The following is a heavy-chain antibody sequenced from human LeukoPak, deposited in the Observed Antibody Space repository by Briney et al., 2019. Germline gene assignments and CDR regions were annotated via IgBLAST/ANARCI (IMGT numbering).Heavy chain of an antibody. CDR1: GFTFSSYG. CDR2: ISYDGSDK. CDR3: AKASYYDILTGYYYYYGMDV. V-gene: IGHV3-30*18. J-gene: IGHJ6*02. D-gene: IGHD3-9*01. Sequence: GGSLRLSCAASGFTFSSYGMHWVRQAPGKGLEWVAVISYDGSDKYSADSVKGRFTISRDNSKNTLYLQMNSLRAEDTAVYYCAKASYYDILTGYYYYYGMDVWGQGTTVTVSS.